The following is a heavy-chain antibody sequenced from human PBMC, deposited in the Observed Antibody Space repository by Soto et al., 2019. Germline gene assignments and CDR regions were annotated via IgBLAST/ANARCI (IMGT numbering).Heavy chain of an antibody. D-gene: IGHD2-2*01. CDR3: AKSLSAIPGDS. J-gene: IGHJ4*02. Sequence: EVQLVESGGGLVQSGGSLRLSCAASGFTFSIYWMSWVRQGPGKGPEWVANIKQDGSEIYYVDSVKGRFTISRDNAKSSLYLQMTSLRAEDTAVYHCAKSLSAIPGDSWGQGTLVTVSS. V-gene: IGHV3-7*05. CDR1: GFTFSIYW. CDR2: IKQDGSEI.